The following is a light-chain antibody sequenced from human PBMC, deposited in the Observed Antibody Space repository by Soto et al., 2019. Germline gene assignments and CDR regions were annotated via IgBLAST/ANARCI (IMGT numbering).Light chain of an antibody. CDR3: QQYSTNPYT. CDR1: QSISHW. V-gene: IGKV1-5*01. J-gene: IGKJ2*01. CDR2: DAS. Sequence: DIQMTQSPSTLSASVGDRVTITCRASQSISHWLAWYQQKPGKAPNFLIYDASSLRSGVPSRFSGRGSGTEFTLTITSLQPDGFATYYCQQYSTNPYTFGQGTKVEI.